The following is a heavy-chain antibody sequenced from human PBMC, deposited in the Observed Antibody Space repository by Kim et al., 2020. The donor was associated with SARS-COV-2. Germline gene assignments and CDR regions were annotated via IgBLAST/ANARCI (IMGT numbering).Heavy chain of an antibody. CDR3: AKDSPGGQWLVPYYFDY. D-gene: IGHD6-19*01. J-gene: IGHJ4*02. V-gene: IGHV3-23*01. Sequence: SGKGRFTISRDNPKNTLYLQRNSRRAEDTAVYYCAKDSPGGQWLVPYYFDYWGQGTLVTVSS.